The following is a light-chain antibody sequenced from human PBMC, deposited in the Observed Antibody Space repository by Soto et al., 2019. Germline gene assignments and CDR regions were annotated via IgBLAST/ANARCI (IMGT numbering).Light chain of an antibody. J-gene: IGKJ1*01. V-gene: IGKV1-5*01. CDR2: DAS. CDR3: QQYNSYPWT. CDR1: QNIYGW. Sequence: DIQMTQSPSTLSASVGDRVTITCRATQNIYGWLAWYQQKSGKAPKLLIYDASSLESGVPSRFSGSGFGTEFTDTISSLQPDDFATYYCQQYNSYPWTFGQGTKVEVK.